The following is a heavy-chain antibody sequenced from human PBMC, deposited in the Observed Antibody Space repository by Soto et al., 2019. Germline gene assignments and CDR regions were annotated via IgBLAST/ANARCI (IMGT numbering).Heavy chain of an antibody. Sequence: PGGSLRLSCAASGFTFSSYSMNWVRQAPGKGLEWVSYISSSSSTIYYADSVKGRFTISRDNAKNSLYLQMNSLRAEDTAVYYCARDNELRYFDWLPLPMDVWGKGTTVTVSS. CDR1: GFTFSSYS. V-gene: IGHV3-48*01. CDR3: ARDNELRYFDWLPLPMDV. J-gene: IGHJ6*03. D-gene: IGHD3-9*01. CDR2: ISSSSSTI.